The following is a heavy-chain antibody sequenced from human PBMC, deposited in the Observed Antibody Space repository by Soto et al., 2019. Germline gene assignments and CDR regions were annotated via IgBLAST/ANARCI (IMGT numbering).Heavy chain of an antibody. D-gene: IGHD6-13*01. J-gene: IGHJ4*02. CDR1: GYTLTELS. CDR2: FDPEDAET. CDR3: PTGYSSSWYYTPFAY. V-gene: IGHV1-24*01. Sequence: GASVKVSCKVSGYTLTELSMHWVRQAPGKGHERMGGFDPEDAETIYAQKFQRRVTMTEDTSTDTAYMELSSLRSEDTAVYYCPTGYSSSWYYTPFAYWGQGTLVTVSS.